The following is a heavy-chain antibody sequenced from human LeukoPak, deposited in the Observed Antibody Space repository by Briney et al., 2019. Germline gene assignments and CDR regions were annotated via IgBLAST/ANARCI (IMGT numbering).Heavy chain of an antibody. CDR3: ARAGIVGAATESPFDN. D-gene: IGHD1-26*01. CDR2: ITSSGNSI. CDR1: GFSLSDYY. V-gene: IGHV3-11*01. Sequence: GGSLRLSCAASGFSLSDYYMGWIRQAPGKGLEWVSYITSSGNSIYSADSVKGRFTISRDNAKNSLYLQMNSLRAEDTAVYYCARAGIVGAATESPFDNWGQGSLVTVSS. J-gene: IGHJ4*02.